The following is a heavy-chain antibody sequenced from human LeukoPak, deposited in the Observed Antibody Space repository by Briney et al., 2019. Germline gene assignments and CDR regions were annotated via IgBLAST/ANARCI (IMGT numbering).Heavy chain of an antibody. CDR2: IKQDGSEK. V-gene: IGHV3-7*03. CDR3: ARDGVSLWFGELFDY. D-gene: IGHD3-10*01. Sequence: GGSLRLSCSASGFTFSSYWMSWVRQAPGKGLEGVANIKQDGSEKNYVDSVKGRFTISRDNAKISLYLQMNSLRAEDTAVYYCARDGVSLWFGELFDYWGQGTLVAVSS. J-gene: IGHJ4*02. CDR1: GFTFSSYW.